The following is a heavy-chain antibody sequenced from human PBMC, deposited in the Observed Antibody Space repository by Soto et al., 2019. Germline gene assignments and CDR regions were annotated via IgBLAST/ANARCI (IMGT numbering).Heavy chain of an antibody. CDR3: ARDHKATIFGVVIPGHSMDV. D-gene: IGHD3-3*01. CDR2: IIPIFGTA. Sequence: SVKVSCKASGGTFSSCAISWVRQAPGQGLEWMGGIIPIFGTANYAQKFQGRVTITADESTSTAYMELSSLRSEDTAVYYCARDHKATIFGVVIPGHSMDVWGQGTTVTVSS. J-gene: IGHJ6*02. CDR1: GGTFSSCA. V-gene: IGHV1-69*13.